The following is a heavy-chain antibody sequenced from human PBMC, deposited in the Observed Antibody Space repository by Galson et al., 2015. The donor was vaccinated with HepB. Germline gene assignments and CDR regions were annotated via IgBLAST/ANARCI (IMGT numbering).Heavy chain of an antibody. J-gene: IGHJ6*02. V-gene: IGHV3-23*01. CDR1: GFTLSNYA. Sequence: SLRLSCAVSGFTLSNYAMTWVRQAPGKGLEWVSSISASDGKTYYADPVKGRFVISRDNSKNTLYLQMNSLRVEDTAVFYCAKPLEGTYYDFWSGYADYYFYGLDVWGHGATVTVSS. CDR2: ISASDGKT. CDR3: AKPLEGTYYDFWSGYADYYFYGLDV. D-gene: IGHD3-3*01.